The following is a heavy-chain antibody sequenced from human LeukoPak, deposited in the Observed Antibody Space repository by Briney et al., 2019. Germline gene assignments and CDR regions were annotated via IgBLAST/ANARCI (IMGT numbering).Heavy chain of an antibody. Sequence: GGSLRLSCAASGFTFSDYYMNWIRQAPGKGLEWVSYITTSGSIIYYADSVKGRFTISRDNAKNSLYLQMNSLRAEDTAVYYCARGGITGVFDIWGQGTMVTVSS. V-gene: IGHV3-11*04. J-gene: IGHJ3*02. CDR2: ITTSGSII. D-gene: IGHD3-16*01. CDR1: GFTFSDYY. CDR3: ARGGITGVFDI.